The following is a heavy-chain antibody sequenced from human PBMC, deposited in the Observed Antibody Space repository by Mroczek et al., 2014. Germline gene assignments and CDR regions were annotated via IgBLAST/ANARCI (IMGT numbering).Heavy chain of an antibody. CDR3: ARALSRGYSYGSDDNDAFDI. CDR1: GYTFTGYY. CDR2: INPNSGGT. V-gene: IGHV1-2*02. D-gene: IGHD5-18*01. J-gene: IGHJ3*02. Sequence: SGAEVKKPGASVKVSCKASGYTFTGYYMHWVRQAPGQGLEWMGWINPNSGGTNYAQKFQGRVTMTRDTSISTAYMELSRLRSDDTAVYYCARALSRGYSYGSDDNDAFDIWGQGDKWSPSLQ.